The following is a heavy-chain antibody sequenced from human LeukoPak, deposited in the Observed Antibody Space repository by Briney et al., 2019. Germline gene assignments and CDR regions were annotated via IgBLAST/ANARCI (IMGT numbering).Heavy chain of an antibody. CDR1: GGSFSGYY. Sequence: KPSETLSLTCTVYGGSFSGYYWSWIRQPPGKGLEWIGSIYYSGSTYYNPSLKSRVTISVDTSKSQFSLKLSSVTAADTAVYYCARGGVGPTLDCWGQGTLVTVSS. D-gene: IGHD1-26*01. CDR3: ARGGVGPTLDC. CDR2: IYYSGST. V-gene: IGHV4-34*01. J-gene: IGHJ4*02.